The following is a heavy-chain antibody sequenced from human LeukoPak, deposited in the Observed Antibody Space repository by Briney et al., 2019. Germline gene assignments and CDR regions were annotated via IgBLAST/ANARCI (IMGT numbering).Heavy chain of an antibody. CDR1: GGSISSTNW. D-gene: IGHD6-13*01. CDR2: INHSGST. CDR3: ARATAGYVGY. J-gene: IGHJ4*02. Sequence: PSGTLSLTCAVSGGSISSTNWWNWVRQPPGKGLEWIGEINHSGSTNYNPSLKSRVTISLDKSKNQFSLKLSSVTAADTAVYYCARATAGYVGYWGQGTLVTVSS. V-gene: IGHV4-4*02.